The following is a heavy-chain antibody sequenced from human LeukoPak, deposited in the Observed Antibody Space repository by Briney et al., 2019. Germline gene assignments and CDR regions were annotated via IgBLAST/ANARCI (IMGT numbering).Heavy chain of an antibody. CDR2: INHSGST. J-gene: IGHJ4*02. CDR3: ASGQNIYFDY. Sequence: SETLSLTCTVSGGSINSGDYYWSWIRQPPGKGLEWIGEINHSGSTNYNPSLKSRVTISVDTSKNQFSLKLSSVTAADTAVYYCASGQNIYFDYWGQGTLVTVSS. V-gene: IGHV4-34*01. D-gene: IGHD2/OR15-2a*01. CDR1: GGSINSGDYY.